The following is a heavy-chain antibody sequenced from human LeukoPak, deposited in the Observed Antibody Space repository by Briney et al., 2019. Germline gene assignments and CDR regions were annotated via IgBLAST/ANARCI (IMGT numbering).Heavy chain of an antibody. CDR2: ISGSGGST. D-gene: IGHD6-19*01. Sequence: GGSLRLSCAASGVTFSSYAMSWVRQAPGKGLEWVSAISGSGGSTYYADSVKGRFTISRDNSKNTLYLQMNSLRAEDTAVYYCAKEVSSGIYYYYGMDVWGQGTTVTVSS. V-gene: IGHV3-23*01. J-gene: IGHJ6*02. CDR3: AKEVSSGIYYYYGMDV. CDR1: GVTFSSYA.